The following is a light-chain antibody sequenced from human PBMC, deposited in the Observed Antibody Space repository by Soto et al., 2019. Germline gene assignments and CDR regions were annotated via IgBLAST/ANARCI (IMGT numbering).Light chain of an antibody. CDR1: SSDVGSSNL. V-gene: IGLV2-23*01. J-gene: IGLJ1*01. CDR3: CSFARSSTFYV. Sequence: QSALTQPASVSGSPRQSITISCTGTSSDVGSSNLVSWYQQYPGKAPKLIIYEGTRRPSGVSGRFSGSKSGNTASLTISGLQAEDEADYYCCSFARSSTFYVFGTGTKLTVL. CDR2: EGT.